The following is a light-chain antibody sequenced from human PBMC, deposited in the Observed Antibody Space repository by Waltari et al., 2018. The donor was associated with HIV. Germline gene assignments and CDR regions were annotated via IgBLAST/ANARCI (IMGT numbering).Light chain of an antibody. CDR1: SSNIGAGYD. V-gene: IGLV1-40*01. J-gene: IGLJ2*01. CDR2: ANI. CDR3: QSFDSSLTTSGVI. Sequence: QSVLTQPPSVSGAPGQRVTISCTGSSSNIGAGYDVNWYQHLPGTAPKLLIYANINRPSGVPDRFSGSKSGSSASLAITGLQAEDEAHYYCQSFDSSLTTSGVIFGGGTKLTVL.